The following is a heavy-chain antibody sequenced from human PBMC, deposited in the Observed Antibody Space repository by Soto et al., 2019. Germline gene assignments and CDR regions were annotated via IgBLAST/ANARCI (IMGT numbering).Heavy chain of an antibody. CDR1: GFTFSSYG. J-gene: IGHJ4*02. V-gene: IGHV3-33*01. D-gene: IGHD6-19*01. Sequence: SLRLSCAASGFTFSSYGMNWVRQAPGKGLEWVAVIWYDGSNKYYADSVKGRFTISRDNSKNTLYLQMNSLRAADTAVYYWARVAGAGTRVDYWGQGTLVTVSS. CDR3: ARVAGAGTRVDY. CDR2: IWYDGSNK.